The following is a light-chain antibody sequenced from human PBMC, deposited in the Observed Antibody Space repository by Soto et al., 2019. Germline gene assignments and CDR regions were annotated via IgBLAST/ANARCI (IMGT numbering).Light chain of an antibody. CDR3: QQYGDSLLT. CDR1: HSISSSY. J-gene: IGKJ4*01. V-gene: IGKV3-20*01. Sequence: ENVLTQSPGTLSLSPGERATLSCRASHSISSSYLAWYQQKPGQTPRLLIYHASSRATGIPDRFSGSGAGTDFPLTSSRLEPEDFAVYYCQQYGDSLLTFGGGTKVEIK. CDR2: HAS.